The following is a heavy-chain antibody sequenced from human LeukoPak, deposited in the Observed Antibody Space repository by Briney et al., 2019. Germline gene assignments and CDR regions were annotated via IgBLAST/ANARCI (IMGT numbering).Heavy chain of an antibody. Sequence: GGSLRLSCAASGGTFSSYAMSWVRQAPGKGLEWVWAINCSGGSTYYADSVKGRFTISRDTSKNTLYLQMNSLRAEDTAVYYCAMSLRRDAFDIWGQGTMVTVSS. CDR1: GGTFSSYA. D-gene: IGHD3-16*01. V-gene: IGHV3-23*01. CDR3: AMSLRRDAFDI. CDR2: INCSGGST. J-gene: IGHJ3*02.